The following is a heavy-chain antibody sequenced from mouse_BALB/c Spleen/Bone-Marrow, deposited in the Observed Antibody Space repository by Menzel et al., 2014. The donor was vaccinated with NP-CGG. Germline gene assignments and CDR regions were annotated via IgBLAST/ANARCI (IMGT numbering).Heavy chain of an antibody. J-gene: IGHJ4*01. CDR1: GYAFXNYL. D-gene: IGHD4-1*01. CDR2: INPGSGGT. Sequence: QVQLKHSGAGLVRPGTSVKVSCKASGYAFXNYLIEWVKQRPGQGLEWIGVINPGSGGTKYNGKFKGKATLTADKSSSTAYMQLSSLTSDDSAVYFCARCLTGTSAMDYWGQGTSVTVSS. V-gene: IGHV1-54*01. CDR3: ARCLTGTSAMDY.